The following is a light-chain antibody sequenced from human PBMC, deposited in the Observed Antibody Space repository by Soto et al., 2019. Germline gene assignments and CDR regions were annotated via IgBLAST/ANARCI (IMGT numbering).Light chain of an antibody. V-gene: IGKV3-20*01. Sequence: EIVLTQSPATLSLSPGERATLSCRASQSVSSSFLAWYQQKVGQAPRLLIYGASSRATGIPDRFSGSGSGTDFTLTISRLEPEDFAVYYCQQYGSSPRITFGQGTRLEIK. J-gene: IGKJ5*01. CDR2: GAS. CDR1: QSVSSSF. CDR3: QQYGSSPRIT.